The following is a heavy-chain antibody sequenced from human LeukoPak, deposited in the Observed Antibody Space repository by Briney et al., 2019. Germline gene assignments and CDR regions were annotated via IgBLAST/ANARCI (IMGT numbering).Heavy chain of an antibody. CDR2: INSDGSST. Sequence: GGSLRLSCAASGFTFSSYWMHWVRQAPGKGLVWVSRINSDGSSTSYADSVKGRFTISRDNAKNTLYLQMNSLRAEDTAVYYCARADDQWGLPPDYWGQGTLVTVSS. CDR1: GFTFSSYW. D-gene: IGHD1-26*01. CDR3: ARADDQWGLPPDY. V-gene: IGHV3-74*01. J-gene: IGHJ4*02.